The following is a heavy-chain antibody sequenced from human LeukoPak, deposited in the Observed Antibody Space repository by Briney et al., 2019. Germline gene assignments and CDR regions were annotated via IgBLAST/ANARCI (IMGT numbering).Heavy chain of an antibody. CDR2: ISAYNGNT. Sequence: GASVKVSCTASGYTFRTYGINWVRQAPGQGLEWMGWISAYNGNTNYAQKLQGRVTMTTDTSTSTAYMELRSLRSDDTAVYYCTRDAYSTSSSGFDPGGQGTRVTVS. CDR3: TRDAYSTSSSGFDP. V-gene: IGHV1-18*01. J-gene: IGHJ5*02. CDR1: GYTFRTYG. D-gene: IGHD1-26*01.